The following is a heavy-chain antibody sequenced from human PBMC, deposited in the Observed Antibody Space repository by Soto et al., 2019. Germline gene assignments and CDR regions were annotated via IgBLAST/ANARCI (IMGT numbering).Heavy chain of an antibody. V-gene: IGHV3-23*01. CDR1: GFTFSSYA. D-gene: IGHD1-1*01. Sequence: PGGSLRLSCAASGFTFSSYAMSWVRQAPGKGLEWVSGISASGGSTYYADSVKGRFTISRDNSKNTLYLQMNSLRVEDTAVHYCAKHGAGTTGTTTGDYWGQGTVDTVSS. CDR3: AKHGAGTTGTTTGDY. CDR2: ISASGGST. J-gene: IGHJ4*02.